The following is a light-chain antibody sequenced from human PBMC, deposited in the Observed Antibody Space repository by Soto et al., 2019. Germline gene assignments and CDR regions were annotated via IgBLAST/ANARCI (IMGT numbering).Light chain of an antibody. J-gene: IGKJ5*01. V-gene: IGKV3-15*01. Sequence: EIVMTQSPATLSVSPGERATLSCGVSQSVSSNLAWYQQKPGQAPRLLIYGASTRATGIPARFSGSGSGTEFTLTISSLQSEDFAVYYCQHYNNWPRTFGQGTRLEIK. CDR3: QHYNNWPRT. CDR1: QSVSSN. CDR2: GAS.